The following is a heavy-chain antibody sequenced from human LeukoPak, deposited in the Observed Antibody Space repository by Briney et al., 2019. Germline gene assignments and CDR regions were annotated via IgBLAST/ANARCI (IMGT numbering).Heavy chain of an antibody. Sequence: ASVKVSCKVSGYTFTSYGISWVRQAPGQGLQWMGWISAYNGNTNYAQKLQGRVTMTTDTSTSTAYMELRSLRSDDTAVYYCARGPLGSSWYRIDYWGQGTLVTVSS. V-gene: IGHV1-18*01. CDR3: ARGPLGSSWYRIDY. CDR1: GYTFTSYG. D-gene: IGHD6-13*01. CDR2: ISAYNGNT. J-gene: IGHJ4*02.